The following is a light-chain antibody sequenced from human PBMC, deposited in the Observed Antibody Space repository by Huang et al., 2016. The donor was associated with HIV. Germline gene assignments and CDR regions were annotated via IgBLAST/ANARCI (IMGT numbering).Light chain of an antibody. Sequence: EIVLTQSPATLSLSPGERATLSCRASQTVSSYLSWYQQKPGQAPRLLIYDASNRATGIPARCSGSGSGTDFTLTISSLEPEDFAGYYCQLRSTWPGDTFGGGTKVEIK. V-gene: IGKV3-11*01. J-gene: IGKJ4*01. CDR3: QLRSTWPGDT. CDR1: QTVSSY. CDR2: DAS.